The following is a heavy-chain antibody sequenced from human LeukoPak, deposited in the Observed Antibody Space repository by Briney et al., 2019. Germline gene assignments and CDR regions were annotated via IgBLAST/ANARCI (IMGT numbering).Heavy chain of an antibody. CDR2: ISWNSGSI. D-gene: IGHD2-15*01. CDR1: GFTFDDYA. J-gene: IGHJ4*02. V-gene: IGHV3-9*01. Sequence: PGGSLRLSCAASGFTFDDYAMHWVRQAPGKGLEWVSGISWNSGSIGYADSVKGRFTISRDNAKNSLYLQMNSPRAEDTALYYCAKAPGYCSGGSCYAFDYWGQGTLVTVSS. CDR3: AKAPGYCSGGSCYAFDY.